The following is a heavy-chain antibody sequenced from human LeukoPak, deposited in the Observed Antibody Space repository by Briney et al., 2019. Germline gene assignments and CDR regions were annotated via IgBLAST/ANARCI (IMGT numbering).Heavy chain of an antibody. CDR2: IIPIFGTA. CDR3: ARDCSGGSCYGA. V-gene: IGHV1-69*06. J-gene: IGHJ4*02. D-gene: IGHD2-15*01. CDR1: GCTFSSYA. Sequence: SVKVSCKASGCTFSSYAISWVRQAPGQGLEWMGGIIPIFGTANYAQKFQGRVTITADKSTSTAYMELSSLRSEDTAVYYCARDCSGGSCYGAWGQGTLVTVSS.